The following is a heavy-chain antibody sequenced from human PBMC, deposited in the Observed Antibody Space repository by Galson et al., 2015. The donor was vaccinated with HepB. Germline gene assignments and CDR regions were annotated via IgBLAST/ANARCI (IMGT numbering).Heavy chain of an antibody. CDR2: IYYSGST. CDR3: ARRYGDYGDVGYYYGKDV. J-gene: IGHJ6*02. V-gene: IGHV4-39*01. Sequence: LSLTCTVSGGSISSSSYYWGWIRQPPGKGLEWIGSIYYSGSTYYNPSLKSRVTISVDTSKNQFSLKLSSVTAADTAVYYCARRYGDYGDVGYYYGKDVWGQGTTVTVSS. CDR1: GGSISSSSYY. D-gene: IGHD4-17*01.